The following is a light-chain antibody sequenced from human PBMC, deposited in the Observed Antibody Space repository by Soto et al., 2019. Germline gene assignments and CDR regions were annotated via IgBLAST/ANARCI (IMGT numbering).Light chain of an antibody. CDR1: SSNIGAGYD. V-gene: IGLV1-40*01. CDR3: QSYDSSLSGSDWV. Sequence: QSVLTQPPSVSGAPGQRVTISCTGSSSNIGAGYDVHWYQQLPGTAPKLLIYGNSNRPSGVPDRFSGSKSGTSASLAITGLQAEDEADYYCQSYDSSLSGSDWVFGGGTKVTVL. J-gene: IGLJ3*02. CDR2: GNS.